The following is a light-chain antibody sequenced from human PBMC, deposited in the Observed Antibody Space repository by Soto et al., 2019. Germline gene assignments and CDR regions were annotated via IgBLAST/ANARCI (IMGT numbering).Light chain of an antibody. Sequence: DIQMTQSPSSLSASVGDRVTITCRASQAINNYVAWYQQRPGQVPNLLIYGASTLQSGVPIRFSGSGSGTDFTLTITGLQPEDFATYYCQNYNSAPWTFGQGTKVEF. CDR1: QAINNY. V-gene: IGKV1-27*01. CDR2: GAS. J-gene: IGKJ1*01. CDR3: QNYNSAPWT.